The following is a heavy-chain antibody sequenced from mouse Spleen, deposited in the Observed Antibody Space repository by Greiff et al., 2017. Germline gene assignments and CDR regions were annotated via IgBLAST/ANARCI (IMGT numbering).Heavy chain of an antibody. V-gene: IGHV1-4*01. CDR3: ARKGAQYYAMDY. CDR1: GYTFTSYT. Sequence: QVQLQQSGAELARPGASVKMSCKASGYTFTSYTMHWVKQRPGQGLEWIGYINPSSGYTKYNQKFKDKATLTADKSSSTAYMQLSSLTSEDSAVYYCARKGAQYYAMDYWGQGTSVTVSS. J-gene: IGHJ4*01. D-gene: IGHD3-2*02. CDR2: INPSSGYT.